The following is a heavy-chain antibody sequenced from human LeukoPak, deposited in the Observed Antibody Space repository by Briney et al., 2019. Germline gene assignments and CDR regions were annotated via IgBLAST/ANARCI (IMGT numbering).Heavy chain of an antibody. CDR2: IYHSGST. CDR3: ARAYSSSWYWNWFDP. CDR1: GYSISSGYY. D-gene: IGHD6-13*01. Sequence: SETLSLTCIVSGYSISSGYYWGWIRQPPGKGLEWIGNIYHSGSTYYNLSLKSRVTISVDTSKNQFSLKLNSVTAADTALYYCARAYSSSWYWNWFDPWGQGTLVTVSS. J-gene: IGHJ5*02. V-gene: IGHV4-38-2*02.